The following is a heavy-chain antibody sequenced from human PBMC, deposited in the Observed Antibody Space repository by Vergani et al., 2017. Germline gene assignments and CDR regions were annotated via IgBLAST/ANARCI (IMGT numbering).Heavy chain of an antibody. D-gene: IGHD5-12*01. Sequence: QVQLVESGGGVVQPGRSLRLSCAASGFTFSSYGMHWVRQAPGKGLEWVAVIYSGGSTYYADSVKGRFTISRDNSKNTLYLQMNSLRAEDTAVYYCARESRHIVAYYYYYYMDVWGKGTTVTVSS. CDR2: IYSGGST. CDR3: ARESRHIVAYYYYYYMDV. J-gene: IGHJ6*03. CDR1: GFTFSSYG. V-gene: IGHV3-NL1*01.